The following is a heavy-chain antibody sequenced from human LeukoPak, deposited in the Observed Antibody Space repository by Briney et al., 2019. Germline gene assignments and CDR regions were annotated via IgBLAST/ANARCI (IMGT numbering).Heavy chain of an antibody. Sequence: SETLSLTCAVAGYSISSGYYWGWIRQPPGKGLEWIGSIYYSGSTYYNPSLKSRVTISVDTSKNQFSLKLTSVTAADTAVYYCASEHYDFWSGYLTPPSNYWGQGTLVTVSS. CDR1: GYSISSGYY. D-gene: IGHD3-3*01. CDR3: ASEHYDFWSGYLTPPSNY. J-gene: IGHJ4*02. CDR2: IYYSGST. V-gene: IGHV4-38-2*01.